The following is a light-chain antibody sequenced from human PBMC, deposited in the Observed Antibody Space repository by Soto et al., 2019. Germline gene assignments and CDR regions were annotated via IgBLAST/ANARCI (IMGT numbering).Light chain of an antibody. CDR2: GAS. CDR1: QSVSSSQ. CDR3: QQYATSPHT. J-gene: IGKJ2*01. V-gene: IGKV3-20*01. Sequence: EIVLTQSPVTLSLSPGESATLSCRASQSVSSSQVAWYQQKPGQAPRLLIYGASSRATGIPDRFSGVGSETDFTLTINRLEPEDFAVYYCQQYATSPHTFGKGIKLEIK.